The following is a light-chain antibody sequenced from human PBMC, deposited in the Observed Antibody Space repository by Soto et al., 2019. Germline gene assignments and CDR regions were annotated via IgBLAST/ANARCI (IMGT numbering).Light chain of an antibody. CDR3: QQSAT. V-gene: IGKV3-20*01. CDR1: QTFXSNS. CDR2: DAS. J-gene: IGKJ3*01. Sequence: IILTQSPGTLSLSPGERATLTCRASQTFXSNSLAWYKQKPGQAPGLLIYDASSRPPGIPDRFSGGGSGTDFTLPIRGLCPEDFAVYDCQQSATFGPGTKVDIK.